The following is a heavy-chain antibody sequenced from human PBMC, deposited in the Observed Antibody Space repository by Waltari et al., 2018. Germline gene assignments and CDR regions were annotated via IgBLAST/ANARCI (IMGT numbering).Heavy chain of an antibody. Sequence: QVQLQQWGAGLLKPSETLSLTCAVYGGSFSGYYWSWIRQPPGKGLEWIGEINHSGSTNYNPSRKGRVTIAVDTSKNQFSLKLSSVTAADTAVYYCARGGVGATHYYYYYYMDVWGKGTTVTVSS. CDR1: GGSFSGYY. CDR2: INHSGST. D-gene: IGHD1-26*01. J-gene: IGHJ6*03. V-gene: IGHV4-34*01. CDR3: ARGGVGATHYYYYYYMDV.